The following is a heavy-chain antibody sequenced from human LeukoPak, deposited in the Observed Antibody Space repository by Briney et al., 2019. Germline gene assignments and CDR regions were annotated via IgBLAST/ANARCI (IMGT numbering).Heavy chain of an antibody. CDR1: GFTFSSYS. Sequence: GGSLRLSCAASGFTFSSYSMNWVRQAPGKGLEWVSSISSSSSYIYYADSVKGRFTISRDNAKNSLYLQMNSLRAEDTAVYYCARSPRYGSSWYGFDYWGRGTLVTVSS. J-gene: IGHJ4*02. D-gene: IGHD6-13*01. CDR3: ARSPRYGSSWYGFDY. CDR2: ISSSSSYI. V-gene: IGHV3-21*01.